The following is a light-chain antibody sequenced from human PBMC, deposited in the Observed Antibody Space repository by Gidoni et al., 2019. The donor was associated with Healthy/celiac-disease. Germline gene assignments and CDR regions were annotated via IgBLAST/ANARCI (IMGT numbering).Light chain of an antibody. CDR3: QVWDSSSDHVV. CDR2: DDS. Sequence: SYVLTPPPTVSVAPGQTARITCGGNKSGSKSVHWYQQKPGQAPVLVVYDDSDRPSGIPERFSGSNSGNTATLTISRVEAGDEADYYCQVWDSSSDHVVFGGGTKLTVL. V-gene: IGLV3-21*02. CDR1: KSGSKS. J-gene: IGLJ2*01.